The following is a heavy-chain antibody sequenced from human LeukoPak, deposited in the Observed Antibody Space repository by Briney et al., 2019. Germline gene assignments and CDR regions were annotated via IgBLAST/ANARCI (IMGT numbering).Heavy chain of an antibody. CDR1: GFTFRSYW. J-gene: IGHJ4*02. V-gene: IGHV3-7*01. D-gene: IGHD5-24*01. CDR3: ARDRGLSYFDY. Sequence: PGGSLRLSCAASGFTFRSYWMSWVRQTPGKGLEWVANISQDGSEKYYVDSVKGRFTVSRDNSKNTLYLQMNSLRAEDTAVYYCARDRGLSYFDYWGQGTLVTVSS. CDR2: ISQDGSEK.